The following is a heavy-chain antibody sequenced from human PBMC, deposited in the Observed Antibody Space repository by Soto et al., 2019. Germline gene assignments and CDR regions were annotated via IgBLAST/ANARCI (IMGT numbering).Heavy chain of an antibody. CDR2: IYHSGST. J-gene: IGHJ4*01. D-gene: IGHD1-26*01. V-gene: IGHV4-4*02. Sequence: QVQLQESGPGLVKPSGTLSLTCAVSGGSISSSNWWSWVRQPPGKGLEWIGEIYHSGSTNYNPSLQSRVTLSVDKSKNQCSLKLSSVTAADTAVYYCARVGSGRYILDYWGQEPWSPSPQ. CDR3: ARVGSGRYILDY. CDR1: GGSISSSNW.